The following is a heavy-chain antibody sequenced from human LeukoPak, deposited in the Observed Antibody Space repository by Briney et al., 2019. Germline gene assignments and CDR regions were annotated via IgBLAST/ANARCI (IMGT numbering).Heavy chain of an antibody. V-gene: IGHV4-34*01. CDR3: ARGIQLWPYYFDY. CDR1: GGSFSGYY. J-gene: IGHJ4*02. D-gene: IGHD5-18*01. Sequence: TPSETLSLTCAVYGGSFSGYYWSWIRQPPGKGLEWIGEINHSGSTNYNPSLKSRVTISVDTSKNQFSLKLSSVTAADTAVYYCARGIQLWPYYFDYWGQGTLVTVSS. CDR2: INHSGST.